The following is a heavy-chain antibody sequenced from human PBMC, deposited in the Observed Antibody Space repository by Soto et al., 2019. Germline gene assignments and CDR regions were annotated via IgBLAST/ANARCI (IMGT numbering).Heavy chain of an antibody. CDR2: ISNSGGST. CDR1: GFIFSTYA. Sequence: GGSLRLSCAAPGFIFSTYAMNWVRQAPGKGLEWVSAISNSGGSTYYAESVRGRFTISRDNYINTLYLQMSRLRTEDTAVYYCAHPRGYGVFDAVDIWGQGTLVTVSS. CDR3: AHPRGYGVFDAVDI. J-gene: IGHJ3*02. D-gene: IGHD4-17*01. V-gene: IGHV3-23*01.